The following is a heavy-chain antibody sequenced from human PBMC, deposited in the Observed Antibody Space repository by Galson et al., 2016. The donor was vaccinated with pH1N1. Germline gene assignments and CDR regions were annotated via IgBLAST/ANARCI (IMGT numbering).Heavy chain of an antibody. D-gene: IGHD3-3*01. J-gene: IGHJ4*02. CDR2: IDPDGTT. CDR3: ARGRRMSPFGVVTPDY. CDR1: EFIVSNNY. V-gene: IGHV3-53*01. Sequence: SLRLSCAVSEFIVSNNYMTWVRQAPGKGLEFVSFIDPDGTTYFADSVKGRFTVSRDNSKNPLSLQMNNLRADDTAVYYCARGRRMSPFGVVTPDYWGQGTLVTVSS.